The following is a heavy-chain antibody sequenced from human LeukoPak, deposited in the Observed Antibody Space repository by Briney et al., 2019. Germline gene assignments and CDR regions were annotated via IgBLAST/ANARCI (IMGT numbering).Heavy chain of an antibody. D-gene: IGHD3-10*01. Sequence: ASVKVSCKASGYTFTNHDINWVRQATGQGLEWMGWTNPNNGNTGYSQKFQGRLTITSDTSISTAYMELSSLRSDDTAVYYCVRMTVRGVISPWGQGTRVTVSS. CDR1: GYTFTNHD. CDR3: VRMTVRGVISP. J-gene: IGHJ5*02. CDR2: TNPNNGNT. V-gene: IGHV1-8*03.